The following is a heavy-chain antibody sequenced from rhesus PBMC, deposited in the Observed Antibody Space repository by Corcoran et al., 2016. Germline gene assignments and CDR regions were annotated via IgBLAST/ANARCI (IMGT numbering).Heavy chain of an antibody. CDR2: ISGNSGSP. V-gene: IGHV4-99*02. D-gene: IGHD2-39*01. Sequence: QVQLQESGPGLVKLSETLSLTGAVSGYSMTSGYYWVWSRQSPGKGLEYSGEISGNSGSPHYNPSLRSRVTISKDTSKNQFYLKLSSVTAADTAVYYCVRGSAPENWGQGVLVTVSS. J-gene: IGHJ4*01. CDR1: GYSMTSGYY. CDR3: VRGSAPEN.